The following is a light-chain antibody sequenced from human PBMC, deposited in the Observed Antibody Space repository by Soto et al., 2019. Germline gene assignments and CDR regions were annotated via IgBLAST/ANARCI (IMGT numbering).Light chain of an antibody. Sequence: DIQMTQSPSSLSASVGARVTITSRASQSISSWLAWYQQKPGRAPNLLIYKASSLESGVPSRFSGGGSGTEFTLTISSLQPDYFATYYCQQYNSQWTFGQGTKVDIK. J-gene: IGKJ1*01. V-gene: IGKV1-5*03. CDR1: QSISSW. CDR3: QQYNSQWT. CDR2: KAS.